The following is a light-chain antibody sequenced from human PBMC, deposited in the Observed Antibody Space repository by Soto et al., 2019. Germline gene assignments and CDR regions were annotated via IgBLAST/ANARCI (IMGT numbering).Light chain of an antibody. CDR2: GNS. Sequence: QSVLAQPPSVSGAPGQKVTIACTGSSSNIGAGYDLHWYQQLPGTAPKLLLYGNSNRPSGVPDRFSGSKSGTSASLAITGLLAEDEADYYCQSYDSRLSAYVFGTGTKLTVL. V-gene: IGLV1-40*01. CDR3: QSYDSRLSAYV. CDR1: SSNIGAGYD. J-gene: IGLJ1*01.